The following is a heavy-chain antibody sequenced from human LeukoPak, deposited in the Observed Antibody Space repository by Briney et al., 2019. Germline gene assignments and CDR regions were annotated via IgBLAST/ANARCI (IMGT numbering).Heavy chain of an antibody. J-gene: IGHJ5*02. V-gene: IGHV4-39*07. CDR1: GGSISSETYY. D-gene: IGHD2-2*01. CDR3: VGDSSTWTSWFDP. Sequence: PSETLSLTCTVSGGSISSETYYWGWIRQPPGKGLEWIGSIYYSGSTYYNPSLKSRVTISVDTSKNQFSLKPSSVTAADTAVYYCVGDSSTWTSWFDPWGQGTLVTVSS. CDR2: IYYSGST.